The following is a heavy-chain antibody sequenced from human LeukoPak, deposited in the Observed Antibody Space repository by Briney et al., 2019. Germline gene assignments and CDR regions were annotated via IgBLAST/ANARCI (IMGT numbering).Heavy chain of an antibody. J-gene: IGHJ4*02. CDR3: AKDSVAATHLVRLSRRSHYFDY. CDR1: GYTFTGYY. CDR2: INPNSGGT. V-gene: IGHV1-2*02. D-gene: IGHD2-15*01. Sequence: ASVKVSCKASGYTFTGYYMHWVRQAPGQGLEWMGWINPNSGGTTYAQKFQGRVTMTSDTSISTAYMELSRLRSDDTAVYYCAKDSVAATHLVRLSRRSHYFDYWGQGTLVTVSS.